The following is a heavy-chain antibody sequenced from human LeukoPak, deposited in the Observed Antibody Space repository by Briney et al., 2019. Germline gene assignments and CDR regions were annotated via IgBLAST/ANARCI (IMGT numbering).Heavy chain of an antibody. J-gene: IGHJ5*02. CDR2: INHSGST. V-gene: IGHV4-34*01. Sequence: SETLSLTCAVYGGSVSGYYWSWIRQPPGKGLEWIGEINHSGSTNYNPSLKSRGTISVDTSKTQFSLKLSSVTAADTAVYYCARRVLLWFRFDPWGQGTLVTVSS. CDR3: ARRVLLWFRFDP. D-gene: IGHD3-10*01. CDR1: GGSVSGYY.